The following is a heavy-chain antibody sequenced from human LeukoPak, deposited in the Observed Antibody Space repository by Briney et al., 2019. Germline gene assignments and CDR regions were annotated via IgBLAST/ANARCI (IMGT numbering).Heavy chain of an antibody. CDR3: ARSADTAMVPYYFDY. CDR2: IYYSGST. Sequence: SQTLSLTCTVSGGSISSGGYYWSWIRQHPGKGLEWIGYIYYSGSTYYNPSLKSRVTISVDTSKNQFSLKLSSVTAADTAVYYCARSADTAMVPYYFDYWGQGTLVTVSS. V-gene: IGHV4-31*03. J-gene: IGHJ4*02. CDR1: GGSISSGGYY. D-gene: IGHD5-18*01.